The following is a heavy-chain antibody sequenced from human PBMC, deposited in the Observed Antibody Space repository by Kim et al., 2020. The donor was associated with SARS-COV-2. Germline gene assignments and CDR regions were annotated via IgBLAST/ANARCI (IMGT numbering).Heavy chain of an antibody. J-gene: IGHJ4*02. Sequence: LSLTCAVSGLTVTSNHMTWIRQAPGRGLEWVSVIFRGGTTYYAPSVQGRFTVSRDYYKNTLSLQMNSLRAEDTAIYYCARDPVADGYSFFDYWGQGTLVTVSS. CDR3: ARDPVADGYSFFDY. V-gene: IGHV3-53*01. D-gene: IGHD4-4*01. CDR2: IFRGGTT. CDR1: GLTVTSNH.